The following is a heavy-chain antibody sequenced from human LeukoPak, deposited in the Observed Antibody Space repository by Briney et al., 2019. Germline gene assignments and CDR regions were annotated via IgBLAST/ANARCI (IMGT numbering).Heavy chain of an antibody. J-gene: IGHJ4*02. CDR2: INAGNGNT. Sequence: ASVKVSCKTSGYTFSTYTMHWVRQAPGQRLEWMGWINAGNGNTKFSQKFQGRVTITRDTSASTAYMEMSSLRSEDTALYYCARVIDRDDYNRFFDYWGQGTLVTVSS. D-gene: IGHD5-24*01. CDR1: GYTFSTYT. CDR3: ARVIDRDDYNRFFDY. V-gene: IGHV1-3*01.